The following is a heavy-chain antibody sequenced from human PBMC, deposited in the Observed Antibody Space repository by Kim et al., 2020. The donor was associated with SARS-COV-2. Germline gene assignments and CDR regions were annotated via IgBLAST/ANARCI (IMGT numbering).Heavy chain of an antibody. Sequence: ASVKVSCKASGYTFTSYDINWVRQATGQGLEWMGWMNPNSGNTGYAQKFQGRVTMTRNTSISTAYMELSSLRSEDTAVYYCARGGPVSSTRRNYWYFDLWGRGTLVTVSS. D-gene: IGHD2-2*01. V-gene: IGHV1-8*01. CDR1: GYTFTSYD. CDR3: ARGGPVSSTRRNYWYFDL. J-gene: IGHJ2*01. CDR2: MNPNSGNT.